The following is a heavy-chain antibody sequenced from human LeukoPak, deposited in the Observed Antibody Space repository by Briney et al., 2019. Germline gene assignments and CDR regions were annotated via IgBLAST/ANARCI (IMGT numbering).Heavy chain of an antibody. J-gene: IGHJ6*03. V-gene: IGHV3-30-3*01. D-gene: IGHD4-11*01. CDR1: GFTFSRYA. CDR2: ISYDGSNK. CDR3: ATTQSSLYYYYYYMDV. Sequence: GGSLRLSCAASGFTFSRYAMHWVRQAPGKGLEWVAVISYDGSNKYYADSVKGRFTISRDKSRNTLYLQMNSLRAEDTAVYYCATTQSSLYYYYYYMDVWGKGTTVTVS.